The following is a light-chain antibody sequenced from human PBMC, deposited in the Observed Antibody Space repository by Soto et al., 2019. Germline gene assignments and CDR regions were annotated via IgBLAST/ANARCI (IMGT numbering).Light chain of an antibody. V-gene: IGKV3-15*01. J-gene: IGKJ1*01. CDR3: QHYNNWPPWT. CDR2: GAS. CDR1: QSVSSN. Sequence: IVMTQSPATLSVSPGDRATLSCGASQSVSSNLAWYQQKPGQAPRLLIYGASIRATGIPARFSGSGSGTEFTLTISTLQSEDFAIYYCQHYNNWPPWTFGQGTKVDIK.